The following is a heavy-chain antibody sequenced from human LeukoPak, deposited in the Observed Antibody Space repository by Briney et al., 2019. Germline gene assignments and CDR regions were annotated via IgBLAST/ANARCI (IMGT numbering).Heavy chain of an antibody. Sequence: SETLSLTCAVYGGSFSGYYWSWIRQPPGKGLEWIGEINHSGSTNYNPSLKSRVTISVDTSKNQFSLKLRSVTAADTAVYYCARGSKGGYNSHRDPNDAFDIWGQGTMVTVSS. CDR1: GGSFSGYY. CDR3: ARGSKGGYNSHRDPNDAFDI. J-gene: IGHJ3*02. CDR2: INHSGST. D-gene: IGHD5-24*01. V-gene: IGHV4-34*01.